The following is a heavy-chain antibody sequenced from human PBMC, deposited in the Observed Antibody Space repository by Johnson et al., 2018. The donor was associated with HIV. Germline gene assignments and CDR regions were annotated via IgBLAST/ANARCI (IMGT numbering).Heavy chain of an antibody. D-gene: IGHD3-22*01. CDR3: AKDPTYYYDSSAKEGAFDI. CDR1: GFTFSSYG. CDR2: IRYDGTNK. J-gene: IGHJ3*02. Sequence: VQLVESGGGVVQPGGSLRLSCVVSGFTFSSYGMHWVRQAPGKGLEWVAFIRYDGTNKYYADSVKGRFTISRDNSKNTLYLQMNSLRAEDTAVYYCAKDPTYYYDSSAKEGAFDIWGQGTMVTVSS. V-gene: IGHV3-30*02.